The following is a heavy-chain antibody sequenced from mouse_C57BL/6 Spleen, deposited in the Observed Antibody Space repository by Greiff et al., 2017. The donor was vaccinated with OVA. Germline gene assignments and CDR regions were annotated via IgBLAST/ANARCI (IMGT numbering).Heavy chain of an antibody. D-gene: IGHD1-1*01. J-gene: IGHJ2*01. CDR2: ISDGGSYT. V-gene: IGHV5-4*01. Sequence: EVKLVESGGGLVKPGGSLKLSCAASGFTFSSYAMSWVRQTPEKRLEWVATISDGGSYTYYPDNVKGRFTISRDNAKNNLYLQMSHLKSEDTAMYYCARDRGLTTVVAYYFDYWGQGTTLTVSS. CDR1: GFTFSSYA. CDR3: ARDRGLTTVVAYYFDY.